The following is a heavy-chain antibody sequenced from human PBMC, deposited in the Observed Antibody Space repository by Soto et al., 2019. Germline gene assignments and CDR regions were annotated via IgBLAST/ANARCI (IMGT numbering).Heavy chain of an antibody. J-gene: IGHJ4*02. CDR3: ATWRTYSGSYCFDY. D-gene: IGHD1-26*01. Sequence: QVQLVQSGAELKKPGSSVNVSCAASGGTFKTYTINWVRQAPGQGLEWIGQILPMYDSANYAQRFQGRVTISADKSTNIAYMELSGLRSEDTGLYYCATWRTYSGSYCFDYWGQGTLVSVSS. V-gene: IGHV1-69*06. CDR2: ILPMYDSA. CDR1: GGTFKTYT.